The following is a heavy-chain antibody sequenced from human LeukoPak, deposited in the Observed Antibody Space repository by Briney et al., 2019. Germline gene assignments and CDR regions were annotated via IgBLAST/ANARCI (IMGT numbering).Heavy chain of an antibody. CDR3: ARDVSDYGDYAFDI. J-gene: IGHJ3*02. Sequence: GGSLRLSCAASGFTFSSYGMTWVRQAPGKGLEWVSYISSSSSTIYYEDSVNGRFTISRDNAKISLYLQMNSLRAEDTAVYYCARDVSDYGDYAFDIWGQGTMVTVSS. CDR2: ISSSSSTI. D-gene: IGHD4-17*01. CDR1: GFTFSSYG. V-gene: IGHV3-48*01.